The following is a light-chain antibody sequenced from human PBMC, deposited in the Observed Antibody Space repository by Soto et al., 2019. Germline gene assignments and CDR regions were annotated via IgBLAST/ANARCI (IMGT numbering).Light chain of an antibody. Sequence: DIVMTQSPDSLAVSLVERAPTNXXSIQXVLYSSNNKNYLAWYRQKPGQPPQXXIYWASTRESGVPDRFSGSGSGTDFTLTISSLQAEDVAVYYCQQYYNTPPTFGGGTKVDIK. CDR1: QXVLYSSNNKNY. V-gene: IGKV4-1*01. CDR2: WAS. CDR3: QQYYNTPPT. J-gene: IGKJ4*01.